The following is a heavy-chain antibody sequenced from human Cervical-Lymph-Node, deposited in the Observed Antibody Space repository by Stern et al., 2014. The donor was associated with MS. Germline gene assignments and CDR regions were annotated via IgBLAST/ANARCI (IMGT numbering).Heavy chain of an antibody. CDR3: ARGVPTGGHYYYGMDV. CDR1: GFAVRSSY. J-gene: IGHJ6*02. D-gene: IGHD1-26*01. V-gene: IGHV3-53*04. CDR2: IYSDGNT. Sequence: EVQLEESGGGLVQPGGSLRLSCAASGFAVRSSYMTWVRQAPGKGLEWVSVIYSDGNTYYADSVRGRFTVSRHDSKNTLYFQMNSLRPEDTAVYYCARGVPTGGHYYYGMDVWGPGTTVTVSS.